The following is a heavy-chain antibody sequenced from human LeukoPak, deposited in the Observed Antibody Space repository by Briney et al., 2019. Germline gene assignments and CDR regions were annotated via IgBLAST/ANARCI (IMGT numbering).Heavy chain of an antibody. Sequence: TGGSLRLSCAASGFTFSDYYMSWLRQAPGRGLEWVSYITNSGRTVYYADSVKGRFTISRDNAKNSLYLQMNSLRAEDTAVYYCARDPLYQGQGLVDYWGQGTLVTVSS. V-gene: IGHV3-11*04. D-gene: IGHD2-15*01. CDR1: GFTFSDYY. J-gene: IGHJ4*02. CDR2: ITNSGRTV. CDR3: ARDPLYQGQGLVDY.